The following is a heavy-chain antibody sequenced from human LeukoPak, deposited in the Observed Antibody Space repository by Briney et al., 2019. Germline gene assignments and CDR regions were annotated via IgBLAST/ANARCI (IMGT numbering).Heavy chain of an antibody. CDR3: AKAPHVLLWFGDNLPDY. D-gene: IGHD3-10*01. V-gene: IGHV3-23*01. Sequence: GGSLRLSRAVSGFTSTSFAMSTVPQSASPGVKGLSAISGCGGSTYYADSVKGRFTISRDNSKNTLYLQMNSLRAEDTAVYYCAKAPHVLLWFGDNLPDYWGQGTLVTVSS. J-gene: IGHJ4*02. CDR1: GFTSTSFA. CDR2: ISGCGGST.